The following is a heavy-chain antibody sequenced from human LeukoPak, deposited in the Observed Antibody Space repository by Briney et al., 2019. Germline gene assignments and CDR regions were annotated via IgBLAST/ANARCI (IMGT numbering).Heavy chain of an antibody. J-gene: IGHJ4*02. CDR2: IKRDGSEK. Sequence: PGGSLRLSCAASGFTFTDYWMSWVRQAPGKGLEWVANIKRDGSEKYYVDSVKGRFTISRDNAKNSLYLQMNSLRTEDTAVYYCARGQGSWYGVYFDYWGQGTLVTVSS. D-gene: IGHD6-13*01. CDR3: ARGQGSWYGVYFDY. CDR1: GFTFTDYW. V-gene: IGHV3-7*01.